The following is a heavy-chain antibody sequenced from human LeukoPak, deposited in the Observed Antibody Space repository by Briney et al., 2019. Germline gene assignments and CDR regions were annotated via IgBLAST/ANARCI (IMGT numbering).Heavy chain of an antibody. CDR2: INPYDGSA. CDR1: GYPFTKYY. V-gene: IGHV1-46*01. D-gene: IGHD2-2*01. CDR3: AREASRVPTAAYYFEY. J-gene: IGHJ4*02. Sequence: ASVKVSCKASGYPFTKYYIHWVRRAPGRGLEWMAIINPYDGSATYAQKFQGRLTMTRDTSTSTVYMELSGLRSEDTAVYYCAREASRVPTAAYYFEYWGQGTLVTVSS.